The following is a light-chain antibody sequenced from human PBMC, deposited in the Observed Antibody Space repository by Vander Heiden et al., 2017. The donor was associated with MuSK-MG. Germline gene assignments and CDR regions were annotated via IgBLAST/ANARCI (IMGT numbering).Light chain of an antibody. V-gene: IGLV3-21*04. CDR3: QVWDSSSDSVI. CDR1: NIGGKS. Sequence: YVLTQPPPVSVAPGQTTRLTCGGDNIGGKSVHWYQQKPGQAPVLVMYYDIDRPSGIPERFSGSNSGNTATLTISRVEDGDEADYYCQVWDSSSDSVIFGGGTKLTVL. CDR2: YDI. J-gene: IGLJ2*01.